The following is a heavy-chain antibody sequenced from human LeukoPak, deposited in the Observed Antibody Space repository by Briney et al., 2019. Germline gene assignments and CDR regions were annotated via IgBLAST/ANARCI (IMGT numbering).Heavy chain of an antibody. J-gene: IGHJ3*02. CDR1: GGTFSSYA. V-gene: IGHV1-69*01. CDR2: IIPIFGTA. D-gene: IGHD3-10*01. CDR3: ARDRDNLWFGDWVAFDI. Sequence: SVKVSCKASGGTFSSYAISWVRQAPGQGLEWMGGIIPIFGTANYAQKFQGRVTITADESTSTAYMELSSLRSEDTAVYYCARDRDNLWFGDWVAFDIWGQGTMVTVSS.